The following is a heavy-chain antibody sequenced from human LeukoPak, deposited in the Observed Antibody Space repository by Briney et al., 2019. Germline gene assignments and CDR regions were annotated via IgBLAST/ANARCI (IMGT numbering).Heavy chain of an antibody. J-gene: IGHJ4*02. CDR2: VNGDGSTT. CDR1: GFTFRSYW. V-gene: IGHV3-74*01. Sequence: GGSLRLSCAASGFTFRSYWMHWVRQAPGKGLVWVSRVNGDGSTTTYADSVKGRFTISRDNAKNILYLQMNSLRAEDTAVYYCARFRPLGGSSPFDCWGQGTLVTVSS. CDR3: ARFRPLGGSSPFDC. D-gene: IGHD1-26*01.